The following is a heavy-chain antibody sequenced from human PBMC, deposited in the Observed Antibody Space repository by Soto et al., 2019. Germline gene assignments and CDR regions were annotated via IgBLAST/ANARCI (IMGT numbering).Heavy chain of an antibody. CDR3: AEGATEYYFDY. Sequence: SETLSLACTVSGGSISSYYWSWIRQPPGKGLEWIGYIYYSGSTNYNPSLKSRVTISVDTSKNQFSLKLSSVTAADTAVYYCAEGATEYYFDYWGQGTLVTVSS. V-gene: IGHV4-59*01. J-gene: IGHJ4*02. CDR1: GGSISSYY. D-gene: IGHD1-26*01. CDR2: IYYSGST.